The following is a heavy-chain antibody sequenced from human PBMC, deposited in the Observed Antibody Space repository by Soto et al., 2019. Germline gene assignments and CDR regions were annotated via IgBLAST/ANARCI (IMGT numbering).Heavy chain of an antibody. CDR2: IIPILGIA. CDR3: AMDYSVTPFCPHTGDY. CDR1: GGTFSSYT. D-gene: IGHD2-15*01. Sequence: QVQLVQSGAEVKKPGSSVKVSCKASGGTFSSYTISWVRQAPGQGLEWMGRIIPILGIANYAQKFQGRVTITADKSTSTDYRELSSLRSEDTAVYYCAMDYSVTPFCPHTGDYWGQGTLVTVSS. V-gene: IGHV1-69*02. J-gene: IGHJ4*02.